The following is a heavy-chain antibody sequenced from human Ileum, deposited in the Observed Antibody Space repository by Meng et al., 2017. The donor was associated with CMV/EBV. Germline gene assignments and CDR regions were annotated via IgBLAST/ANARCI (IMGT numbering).Heavy chain of an antibody. CDR1: VSNNY. CDR3: ARGARVSCSTTSCSDYFDC. Sequence: VSNNYMTWVRQSPGRGLECVSIIYSGGNTYYPDSVKGRFTISRDNSKNTLYLQMNSLRAEDTAVYYCARGARVSCSTTSCSDYFDCWGQGALVTVSS. CDR2: IYSGGNT. V-gene: IGHV3-53*01. D-gene: IGHD2-2*01. J-gene: IGHJ4*02.